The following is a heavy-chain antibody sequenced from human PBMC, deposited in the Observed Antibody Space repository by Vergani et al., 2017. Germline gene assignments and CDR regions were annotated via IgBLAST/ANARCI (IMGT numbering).Heavy chain of an antibody. CDR1: EINFSYYW. V-gene: IGHV3-7*04. D-gene: IGHD3-3*01. CDR2: INVHGSEQ. Sequence: EVDLVESGGGLVEPGGSLRLSCVVSEINFSYYWMTWIRQAPGKGLEWVAHINVHGSEQFYEDSVKGRFTISRDNAQKSVFLQMNSLTVEDTAVYYCAKEDRRARSAWGQGTLVIVSS. J-gene: IGHJ5*02. CDR3: AKEDRRARSA.